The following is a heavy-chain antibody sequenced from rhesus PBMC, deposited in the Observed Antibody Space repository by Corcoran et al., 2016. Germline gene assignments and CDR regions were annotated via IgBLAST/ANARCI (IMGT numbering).Heavy chain of an antibody. D-gene: IGHD1-26*01. Sequence: QVQLQESGPGLVKPLETLSLTCTVSGDSIISGYAWSWIRQPPGKGLEWIGYICGYYHPSLKSRVPISKNTSKNQFSLNLTSVTAADTAVYYCASGLNYGAPNFGLDSWGQGVVVTVSS. J-gene: IGHJ6*01. CDR1: GDSIISGYA. CDR3: ASGLNYGAPNFGLDS. V-gene: IGHV4-127*01. CDR2: ICG.